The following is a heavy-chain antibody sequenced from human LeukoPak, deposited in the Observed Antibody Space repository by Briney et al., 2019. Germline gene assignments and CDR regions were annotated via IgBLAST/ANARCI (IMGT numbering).Heavy chain of an antibody. CDR2: IKQDGSEK. V-gene: IGHV3-7*01. CDR3: VRDRGWYHFDL. J-gene: IGHJ4*02. CDR1: GFTFSSYW. D-gene: IGHD3-10*01. Sequence: GGSLRLSCAASGFTFSSYWMSWVRQAPGKGLEWVANIKQDGSEKYYVDSVKGRFTISRDNAKNSLYLQMNSLRAEDTVVYYCVRDRGWYHFDLWGQGTLVTVSS.